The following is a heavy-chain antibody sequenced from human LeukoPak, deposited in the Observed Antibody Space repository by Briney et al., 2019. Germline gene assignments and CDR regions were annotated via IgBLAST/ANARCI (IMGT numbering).Heavy chain of an antibody. D-gene: IGHD6-13*01. CDR2: INPNSGGT. J-gene: IGHJ6*03. V-gene: IGHV1-2*02. CDR1: GYTFSGYG. Sequence: ASVKVSCKASGYTFSGYGISWVRQAPGQGLEWMGWINPNSGGTNYAQKFQGRVTMTRDTSISTAYMELSRLRSDDTAVYYCARKSSSSLQNYYYMDVWGKGTTVTVSS. CDR3: ARKSSSSLQNYYYMDV.